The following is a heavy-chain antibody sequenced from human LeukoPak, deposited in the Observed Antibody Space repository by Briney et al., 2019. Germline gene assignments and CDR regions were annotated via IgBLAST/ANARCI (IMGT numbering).Heavy chain of an antibody. CDR2: ISYDGSNK. Sequence: GGSLRLSCTASGFTFSSYGMHWVRQAPGKGLEWVAVISYDGSNKYYADSVKGRFTISRDNSKNTLYLQMNSLRAEDTAVYYCAKDLYYGDVYYFDYWGQGTLVTVSS. V-gene: IGHV3-30*18. J-gene: IGHJ4*02. CDR1: GFTFSSYG. D-gene: IGHD4-17*01. CDR3: AKDLYYGDVYYFDY.